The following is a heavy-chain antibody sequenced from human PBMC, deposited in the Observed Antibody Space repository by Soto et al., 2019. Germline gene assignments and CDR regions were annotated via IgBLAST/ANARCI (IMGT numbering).Heavy chain of an antibody. CDR1: GGSFSVYY. CDR3: ARLAVISSPNRGGYYYGMDV. CDR2: INHSGST. J-gene: IGHJ6*02. V-gene: IGHV4-34*01. D-gene: IGHD7-27*01. Sequence: NPSDTLSLTCAVYGGSFSVYYWSWIRQPPGKGLEWIGEINHSGSTNYNPSLKSRVTISVDTSKNQFSLKLSSVTAADTAVYYCARLAVISSPNRGGYYYGMDVWGQGTTVTVSS.